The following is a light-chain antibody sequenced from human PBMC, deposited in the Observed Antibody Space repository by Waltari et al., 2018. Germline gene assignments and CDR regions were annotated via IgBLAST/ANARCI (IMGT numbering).Light chain of an antibody. J-gene: IGLJ2*01. CDR1: SSDVGGYNY. CDR3: TSYSTTTTLV. Sequence: QSALTQPASVSGSPGQSITISCNGTSSDVGGYNYFSWYQQHPGKAPKFIIYDVSDRPSGVSNRFSGSKSGNTASLTISGLQAEDEADYYCTSYSTTTTLVFGGGTKVAVL. CDR2: DVS. V-gene: IGLV2-14*03.